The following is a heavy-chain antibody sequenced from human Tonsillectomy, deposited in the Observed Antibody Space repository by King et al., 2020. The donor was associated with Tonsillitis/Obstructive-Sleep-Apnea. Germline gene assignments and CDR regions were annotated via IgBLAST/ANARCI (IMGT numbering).Heavy chain of an antibody. CDR1: GFTFSTYG. CDR2: ISYDGSNK. CDR3: SSVLWMPPAEPIHGMDV. D-gene: IGHD1-1*01. J-gene: IGHJ6*02. Sequence: VQLVESGGGVVQPGTSLRLSCAASGFTFSTYGIHWVRQAPGKGLEWVAVISYDGSNKYYADSVRGRFTISRDNSKNTLYLQMDSLRAEDTAVYYCSSVLWMPPAEPIHGMDVWGQGTAVTVSS. V-gene: IGHV3-30*03.